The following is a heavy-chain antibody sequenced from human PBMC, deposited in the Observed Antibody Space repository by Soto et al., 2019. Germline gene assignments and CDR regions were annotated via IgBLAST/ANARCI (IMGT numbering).Heavy chain of an antibody. D-gene: IGHD3-10*01. CDR1: GFTFSHYT. J-gene: IGHJ4*02. CDR2: MSYDGSNE. V-gene: IGHV3-30-3*01. Sequence: QVQLVESGGGVVQPGRSLRLSCIASGFTFSHYTMHWVRQAPGKGLEWVAVMSYDGSNEYYADSVKGRFTISRDNSKNTLYLEMNSLRTEDTAVYYCARDLWFPYWGQGTLVTVSS. CDR3: ARDLWFPY.